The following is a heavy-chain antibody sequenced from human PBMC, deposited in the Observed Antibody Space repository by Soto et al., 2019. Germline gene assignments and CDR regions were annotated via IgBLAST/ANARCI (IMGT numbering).Heavy chain of an antibody. CDR1: GFTFSSYA. CDR2: ISGSGGST. Sequence: GGSLSLSCAASGFTFSSYAMSWVRQAPGKGLEWVSAISGSGGSTYYADSVKGRFTISRDNSKNTLYLQMNSLRAEDTAVYYCAKRKSVADQYNWFDPWGQGTLVTVSS. V-gene: IGHV3-23*01. D-gene: IGHD6-19*01. J-gene: IGHJ5*02. CDR3: AKRKSVADQYNWFDP.